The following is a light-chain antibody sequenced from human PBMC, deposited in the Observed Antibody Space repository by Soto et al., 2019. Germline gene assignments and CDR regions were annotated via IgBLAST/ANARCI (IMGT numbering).Light chain of an antibody. Sequence: QSVLTQPASVSGSPGQSITISCTGTRSDTGAYSYVSWYQQHPGKAPKLIIFDVNNRPSGISNRFSGSESGSTASLTISGLQAEDEADYYCSSSTGLSALGVFGGGTKVTVL. CDR1: RSDTGAYSY. V-gene: IGLV2-14*03. J-gene: IGLJ3*02. CDR3: SSSTGLSALGV. CDR2: DVN.